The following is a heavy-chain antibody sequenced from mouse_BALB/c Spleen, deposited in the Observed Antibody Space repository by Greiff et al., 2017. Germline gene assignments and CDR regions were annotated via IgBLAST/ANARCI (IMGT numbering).Heavy chain of an antibody. Sequence: ESGAELVKPGASVKLSCTASGFNIKDTYMHWVKQRPEQGLEWIGRIDPANGNTKYDPKFQGKATITAYTSSNTAYLQLSSLTSEDTAVYYCARTATDYYAMDYWGQGTSVTVSS. D-gene: IGHD1-2*01. CDR1: GFNIKDTY. J-gene: IGHJ4*01. CDR2: IDPANGNT. CDR3: ARTATDYYAMDY. V-gene: IGHV14-3*02.